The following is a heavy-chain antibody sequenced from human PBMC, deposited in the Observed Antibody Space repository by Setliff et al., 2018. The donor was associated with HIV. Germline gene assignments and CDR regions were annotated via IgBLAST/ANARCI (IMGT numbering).Heavy chain of an antibody. J-gene: IGHJ1*01. CDR3: ARFPHEREPKT. Sequence: PSETLSLTCTVFGDFISSSSYYWAWIRQPPGKGLEWIGSFYTTGNVYSPSLKSRVSISIDTAKTQLSLRLTSLSAADTAVYYCARFPHEREPKTWGQGTLVTVSS. CDR1: GDFISSSSYY. CDR2: FYTTGN. D-gene: IGHD1-1*01. V-gene: IGHV4-39*01.